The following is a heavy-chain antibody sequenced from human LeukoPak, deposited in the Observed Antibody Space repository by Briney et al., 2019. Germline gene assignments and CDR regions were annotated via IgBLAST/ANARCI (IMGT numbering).Heavy chain of an antibody. CDR1: GGSFSGYY. CDR3: ARQGAARRYYYYYMDV. J-gene: IGHJ6*03. V-gene: IGHV4-34*01. D-gene: IGHD6-6*01. CDR2: INHSGST. Sequence: PSETLSLTCAVYGGSFSGYYWSWIRQPPGKGLEWIGEINHSGSTNYNPSLKSQVTISVDTSKNQFSLKLSSVTAADTAVYYCARQGAARRYYYYYMDVWGKGTTVTVSS.